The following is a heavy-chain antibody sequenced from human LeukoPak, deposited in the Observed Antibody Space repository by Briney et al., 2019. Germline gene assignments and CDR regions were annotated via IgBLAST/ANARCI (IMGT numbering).Heavy chain of an antibody. Sequence: GGSLRLSCAASGFTFSSYAMSWVRQAPGKGLEWVSSISGSGGSTYYVDSVKGRFTISRDNSKNTLHLQMNILRAEDTAAYYCAKLGGNVAFWGQGTLVTVSS. D-gene: IGHD4-23*01. V-gene: IGHV3-23*01. CDR2: ISGSGGST. CDR1: GFTFSSYA. J-gene: IGHJ4*02. CDR3: AKLGGNVAF.